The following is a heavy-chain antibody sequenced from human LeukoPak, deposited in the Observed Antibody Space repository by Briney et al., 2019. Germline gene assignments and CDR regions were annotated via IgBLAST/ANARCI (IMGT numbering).Heavy chain of an antibody. Sequence: GGSLRLSCAASGFTASSNYMSWARQAPGKGLEWVSVIYSDDRTYYADSVKGRFTISRHTSKKTLYLQMNSLRAEDTAVYYCAREVMAKRRAFDIWGQGTVVTVSS. CDR1: GFTASSNY. J-gene: IGHJ3*02. CDR2: IYSDDRT. V-gene: IGHV3-53*04. D-gene: IGHD2-8*01. CDR3: AREVMAKRRAFDI.